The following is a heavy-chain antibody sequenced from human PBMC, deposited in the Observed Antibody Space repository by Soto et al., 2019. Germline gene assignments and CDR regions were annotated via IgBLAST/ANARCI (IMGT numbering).Heavy chain of an antibody. Sequence: PSETLPLTCDVYGGSFSGYFWNWIRQSPGKGLEWIGKVNHNGRNNYNPSLKSRVTISLDMSKKQISLKLTSVTAADTAVYYCARGGSSDWQVAFDFWGQGTMVTVSS. J-gene: IGHJ3*01. V-gene: IGHV4-34*01. D-gene: IGHD6-19*01. CDR1: GGSFSGYF. CDR3: ARGGSSDWQVAFDF. CDR2: VNHNGRN.